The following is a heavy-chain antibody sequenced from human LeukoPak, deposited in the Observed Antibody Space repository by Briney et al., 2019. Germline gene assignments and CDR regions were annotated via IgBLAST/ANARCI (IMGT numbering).Heavy chain of an antibody. CDR2: ISTTSSYI. CDR3: AAGIAATAPFDY. CDR1: GFTFADYN. V-gene: IGHV3-21*01. Sequence: NPGGSLRLSCTASGFTFADYNMNWVRQAPGKGLEWVSSISTTSSYIYSADSVKGRFTISRDNANNSLYLQMNSLRAEDTAVYYCAAGIAATAPFDYWGQGTLVTVSS. D-gene: IGHD6-13*01. J-gene: IGHJ4*02.